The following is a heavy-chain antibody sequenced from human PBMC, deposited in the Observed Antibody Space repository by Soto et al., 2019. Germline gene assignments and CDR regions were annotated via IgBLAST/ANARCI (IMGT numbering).Heavy chain of an antibody. CDR1: GGSIGTSAYY. V-gene: IGHV4-39*01. Sequence: ETLSLTCAVSGGSIGTSAYYWGWIRQAPGKGLEWIGSINHSGNTYLSPSLKDRVTMSVDTSKNSFSLKLRSATAADTGLYYCSRRAPEGFDPWGQGTLVTVSS. J-gene: IGHJ5*02. CDR3: SRRAPEGFDP. CDR2: INHSGNT.